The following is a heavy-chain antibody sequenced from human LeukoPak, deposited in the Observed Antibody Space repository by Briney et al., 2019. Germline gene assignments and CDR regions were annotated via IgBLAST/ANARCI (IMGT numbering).Heavy chain of an antibody. V-gene: IGHV1-18*01. J-gene: IGHJ3*02. D-gene: IGHD6-13*01. CDR1: GYTFTSYG. Sequence: ASVKVSCKASGYTFTSYGISWVRQAPGQGLEWMGWISVYNGNTNYAQELQGRVTMTTDTSTSTAYMELRSLRSDDTAVYYCATDRSSWPRGAFDIWGQGTMVTVSS. CDR3: ATDRSSWPRGAFDI. CDR2: ISVYNGNT.